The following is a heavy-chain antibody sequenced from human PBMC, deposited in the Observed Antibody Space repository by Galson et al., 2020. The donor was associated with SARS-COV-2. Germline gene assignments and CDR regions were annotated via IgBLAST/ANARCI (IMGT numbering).Heavy chain of an antibody. CDR2: ISWNSNSI. CDR1: GFKINEYV. V-gene: IGHV3-9*01. CDR3: TKDVRQYASARYHGMDV. J-gene: IGHJ6*02. D-gene: IGHD3-10*01. Sequence: GGSLRLSCAASGFKINEYVMSWVRQAPGKGLEWVSGISWNSNSIGYADSVKGRFTISRDTAKNSLYLQMKNLRSEDTALYYCTKDVRQYASARYHGMDVWGQGTTVIVSS.